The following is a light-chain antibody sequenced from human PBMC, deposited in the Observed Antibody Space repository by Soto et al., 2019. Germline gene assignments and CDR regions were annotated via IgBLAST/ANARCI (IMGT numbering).Light chain of an antibody. V-gene: IGKV1-8*01. CDR1: QGISSY. CDR2: AAS. Sequence: AIRMTQSPSSLSASTGDRVTITCRASQGISSYLAWYQQKPGKAPKLLIYAASTLQSGVPSRFSGTESGTEFTLTISSLRPDDFATYYCQQYNDYSAWTFGQGTKVDIK. J-gene: IGKJ1*01. CDR3: QQYNDYSAWT.